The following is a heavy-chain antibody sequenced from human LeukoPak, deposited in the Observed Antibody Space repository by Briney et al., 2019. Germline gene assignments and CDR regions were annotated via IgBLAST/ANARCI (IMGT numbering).Heavy chain of an antibody. V-gene: IGHV3-33*01. CDR2: IWYDGSNK. CDR1: GFTFSSYG. Sequence: GRSLRLSCAASGFTFSSYGMHWVRQAPGKGLEWVAVIWYDGSNKYYADSVKGRFTISRDNSKNTLYLQMNSLRAEDTAVYYCASAAMVRGVISAGLDRWGQGTPVTVSS. D-gene: IGHD3-10*01. J-gene: IGHJ4*02. CDR3: ASAAMVRGVISAGLDR.